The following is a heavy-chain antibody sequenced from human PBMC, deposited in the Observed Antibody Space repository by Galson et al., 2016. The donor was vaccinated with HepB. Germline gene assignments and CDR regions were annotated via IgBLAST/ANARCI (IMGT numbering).Heavy chain of an antibody. V-gene: IGHV3-7*01. J-gene: IGHJ4*02. CDR1: GFTFNAHW. D-gene: IGHD3-10*01. CDR3: SREMTGSYFD. CDR2: IRGDGIVS. Sequence: SLRLSCAASGFTFNAHWMNWVRQAPGKGLEGVANIRGDGIVSYYAESVRGRFTISRDNAKNSLYLQMNGLRVDETAVYYCSREMTGSYFDWGQGTLVTVSS.